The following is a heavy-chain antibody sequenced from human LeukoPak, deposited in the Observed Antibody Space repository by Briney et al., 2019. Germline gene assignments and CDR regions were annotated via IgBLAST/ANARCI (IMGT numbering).Heavy chain of an antibody. Sequence: GGSLRLSCAASGFTVSSNYMSWVRQAPGKGLEWVSVIYSGGSTYYADSVKGRFTISRDNSKNTLYLQMNSLRAEDTAVYYCAKSPTYYYDSSGTDAFDIWGQGTMVTVSS. V-gene: IGHV3-66*01. J-gene: IGHJ3*02. CDR2: IYSGGST. D-gene: IGHD3-22*01. CDR1: GFTVSSNY. CDR3: AKSPTYYYDSSGTDAFDI.